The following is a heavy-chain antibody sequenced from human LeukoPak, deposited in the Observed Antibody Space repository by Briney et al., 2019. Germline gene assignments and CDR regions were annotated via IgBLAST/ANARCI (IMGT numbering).Heavy chain of an antibody. Sequence: GSLRLSCAASGFTFSSYSMNWIRQPPGKGLEWIGEINHSGSTNYNPSLKSRVTISVDTSKNQFSLKLSSVTAADTAVYYCARERADMDVWGKGTTVTVSS. J-gene: IGHJ6*03. CDR2: INHSGST. V-gene: IGHV4-34*01. CDR1: GFTFSSYS. CDR3: ARERADMDV.